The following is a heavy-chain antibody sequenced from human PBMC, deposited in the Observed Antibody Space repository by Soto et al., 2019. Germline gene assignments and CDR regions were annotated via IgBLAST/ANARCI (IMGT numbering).Heavy chain of an antibody. J-gene: IGHJ6*03. CDR1: GFTFSSYW. Sequence: GSLRLSCAASGFTFSSYWMSWVRQAPGKGLEWVANIKQDGSEKYYVDSVKGRFTISRDNAKNSLYLQMNSLRAEDTAVYYCARDGLRNYDFWSGYPTEEYYYYMDVWGKGTTVTVSS. D-gene: IGHD3-3*01. CDR3: ARDGLRNYDFWSGYPTEEYYYYMDV. CDR2: IKQDGSEK. V-gene: IGHV3-7*01.